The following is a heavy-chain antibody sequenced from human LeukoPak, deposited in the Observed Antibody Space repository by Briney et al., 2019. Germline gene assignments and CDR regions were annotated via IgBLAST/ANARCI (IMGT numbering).Heavy chain of an antibody. D-gene: IGHD1-26*01. CDR1: AFTLDNYW. J-gene: IGHJ4*02. V-gene: IGHV3-7*01. CDR3: ARERKVGATDFDY. Sequence: GGSLRLSCAASAFTLDNYWMSWVRQAPGKGLEWVANIKPDGSEKHYVDSVEGRFTISRDNTQNSVYLQMNSLRAEDTAVYYCARERKVGATDFDYWGQGTLVTVSS. CDR2: IKPDGSEK.